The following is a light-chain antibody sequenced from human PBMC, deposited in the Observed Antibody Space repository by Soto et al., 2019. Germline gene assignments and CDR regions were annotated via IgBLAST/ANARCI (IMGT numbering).Light chain of an antibody. CDR1: QSISDR. J-gene: IGKJ1*01. CDR2: DAS. CDR3: QHYSTVWA. Sequence: DIQMTQSPSTLSASVGDRVTITCRASQSISDRLASYQRKPGKAPKLLIFDASSLESGVPSRFSGSGSGTEFTLTISSLQPDDFATYYCQHYSTVWAFGQGTKVEI. V-gene: IGKV1-5*01.